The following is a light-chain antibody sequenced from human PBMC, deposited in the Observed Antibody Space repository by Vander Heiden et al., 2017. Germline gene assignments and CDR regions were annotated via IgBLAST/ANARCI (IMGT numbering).Light chain of an antibody. CDR1: HCISNY. V-gene: IGKV1-27*01. J-gene: IGKJ4*01. CDR3: QQYISAPLT. CDR2: AAS. Sequence: IQMTPSPSSRSASVGDKVTITCRASHCISNYLAWYQQKPGKVPKLLIYAASTLQSGVPSRFSGSGSGTDFTLTISRLQPEDVATYYCQQYISAPLTFGGGTKVEIK.